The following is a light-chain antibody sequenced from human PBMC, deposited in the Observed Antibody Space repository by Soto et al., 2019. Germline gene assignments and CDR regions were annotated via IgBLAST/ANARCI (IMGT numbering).Light chain of an antibody. CDR3: QQYGISLT. V-gene: IGKV3D-20*01. CDR1: QSISSNS. J-gene: IGKJ4*01. Sequence: VLTQSPATLSLSPGERATLSCGASQSISSNSLAWYQQKPGLAPRLLIYDASSRATGIPDRFSGSGSGTDFTLTISRLEPEDFVVYYCQQYGISLTFGGGTKVEIK. CDR2: DAS.